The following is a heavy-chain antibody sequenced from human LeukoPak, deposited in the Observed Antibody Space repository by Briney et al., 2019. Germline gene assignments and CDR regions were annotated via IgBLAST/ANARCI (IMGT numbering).Heavy chain of an antibody. CDR3: AGDTYGTDS. J-gene: IGHJ5*01. D-gene: IGHD5-18*01. V-gene: IGHV4-59*01. Sequence: SETLSLTCTVSGGSISSYYWNWIRQPPGKGLQWIGYIYYSGNSTYNPSLKSRVTISIDTPKNQFSLKLTSVTAADTAVYYCAGDTYGTDSWGQGTLVTVSS. CDR1: GGSISSYY. CDR2: IYYSGNS.